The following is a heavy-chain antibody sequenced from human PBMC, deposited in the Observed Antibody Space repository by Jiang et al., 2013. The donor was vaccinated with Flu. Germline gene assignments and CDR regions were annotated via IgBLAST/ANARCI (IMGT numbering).Heavy chain of an antibody. CDR2: IIPILGIA. CDR1: GGTFSSYA. J-gene: IGHJ4*02. Sequence: SCKASGGTFSSYAISWVRQAPGQGLEWMGRIIPILGIANYAQKFQGRVTITADKSTSTAYMELSSLRSEDTAVYYCATRGRYYFDYWGQGTLVTVSS. D-gene: IGHD1-26*01. CDR3: ATRGRYYFDY. V-gene: IGHV1-69*04.